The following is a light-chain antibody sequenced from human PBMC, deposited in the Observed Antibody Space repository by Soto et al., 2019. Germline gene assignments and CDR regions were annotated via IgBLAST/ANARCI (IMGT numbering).Light chain of an antibody. Sequence: EVVLTQSPGTLSLSPGERATLSCRASQSVSGSYLAWYQQKPGQAPRLLIFDASSRATGIPDRFSGSGSGTDFTLTISRLEPEDCAVYVCQQYGTSPLTFGGGTKVEVK. V-gene: IGKV3-20*01. CDR3: QQYGTSPLT. CDR1: QSVSGSY. CDR2: DAS. J-gene: IGKJ4*01.